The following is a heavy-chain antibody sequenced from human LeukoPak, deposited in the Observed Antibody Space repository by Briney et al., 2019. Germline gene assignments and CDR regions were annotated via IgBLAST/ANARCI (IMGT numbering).Heavy chain of an antibody. CDR1: GFTFSSYS. Sequence: GGSLRLSCAASGFTFSSYSMNWVRQAPGKGLEWVSYISSSSSTIYYADSVKGRFTISRDNAKNSLYLQMNSLRAEDTAVYYCARIKSQGVVVPLLRSTYYFDYWGQGTLVTVSS. V-gene: IGHV3-48*01. J-gene: IGHJ4*02. CDR2: ISSSSSTI. D-gene: IGHD2-21*01. CDR3: ARIKSQGVVVPLLRSTYYFDY.